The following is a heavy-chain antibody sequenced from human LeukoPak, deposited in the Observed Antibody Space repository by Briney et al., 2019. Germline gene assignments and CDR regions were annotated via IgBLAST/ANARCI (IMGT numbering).Heavy chain of an antibody. D-gene: IGHD2-2*01. CDR2: ISYDGSNK. V-gene: IGHV3-30-3*01. CDR1: GFTFSSYA. Sequence: GGSPRLSCAASGFTFSSYAMHWVRQAPGKGLEWVAVISYDGSNKYYADSVKGRFTISRDNSKNTLYLQMNSLRAEDTAVYYCARDRTDTLLYCSSTSCYYYYYYMDVWGKGTTVTVSS. CDR3: ARDRTDTLLYCSSTSCYYYYYYMDV. J-gene: IGHJ6*03.